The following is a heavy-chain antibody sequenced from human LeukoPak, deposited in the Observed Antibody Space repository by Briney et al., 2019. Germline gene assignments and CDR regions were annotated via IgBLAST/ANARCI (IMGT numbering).Heavy chain of an antibody. CDR1: GYNFTSNW. J-gene: IGHJ4*02. V-gene: IGHV5-51*01. CDR3: ARRGLYGISRYFDY. CDR2: IYPGDSDT. D-gene: IGHD2-8*01. Sequence: GESLKISCKGSGYNFTSNWIGWVRQMPGKGLEWVGIIYPGDSDTRYSPSFQGQVTISADKSISAAYLQWSSLKASDTAVYYCARRGLYGISRYFDYWGQGTPVTVSS.